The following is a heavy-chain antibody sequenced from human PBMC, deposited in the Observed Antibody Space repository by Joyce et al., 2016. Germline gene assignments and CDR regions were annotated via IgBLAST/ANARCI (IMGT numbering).Heavy chain of an antibody. V-gene: IGHV1-46*01. D-gene: IGHD2-2*01. CDR3: ARALVPAAAFDF. CDR2: IKPGGGGT. CDR1: GYAFISYY. J-gene: IGHJ4*02. Sequence: QVQLVQSGAEVKKPGASVRVSCNASGYAFISYYVHWVRQAPGQGLDWMGIIKPGGGGTNYAQKFLGRVTLNRDTSTNTVYLDLSSLRSEDTAIYYCARALVPAAAFDFWGQGTLVTVSS.